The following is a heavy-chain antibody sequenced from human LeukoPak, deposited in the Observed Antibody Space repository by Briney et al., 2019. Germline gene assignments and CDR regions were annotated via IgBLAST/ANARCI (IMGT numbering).Heavy chain of an antibody. J-gene: IGHJ6*03. CDR1: GFTFSSYS. V-gene: IGHV3-21*01. D-gene: IGHD2-2*01. CDR2: ISSSSSYI. CDR3: ARDLVYCSSTSCSIWAQPYYYYYYMDV. Sequence: GGSLRLSCAASGFTFSSYSMNWVRQAPGKGLEWVSSISSSSSYIYYADSVKGRFTISRDNAKNSLYLQMNSLRAEDTAVYYCARDLVYCSSTSCSIWAQPYYYYYYMDVWGKGTTVTVSS.